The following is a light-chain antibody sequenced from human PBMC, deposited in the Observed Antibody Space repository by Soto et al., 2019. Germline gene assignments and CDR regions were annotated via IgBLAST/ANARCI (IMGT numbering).Light chain of an antibody. CDR1: SSNIGAGYD. V-gene: IGLV1-40*01. CDR2: GNS. Sequence: QSVLTQPPSVSGAPGQRVTISCTGSSSNIGAGYDVHWYQQLPGTAPKLLIYGNSNRPSGVPDRFSGSKSGATASLTVSGLQPEDEADYYCSSYAGNIGVRFGGGTKLTVL. J-gene: IGLJ2*01. CDR3: SSYAGNIGVR.